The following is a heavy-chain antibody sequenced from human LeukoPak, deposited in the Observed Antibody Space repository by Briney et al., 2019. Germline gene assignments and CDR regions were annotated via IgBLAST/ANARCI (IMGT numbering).Heavy chain of an antibody. V-gene: IGHV1-2*02. D-gene: IGHD6-19*01. CDR3: ARFRTQWLVFDY. CDR2: INPNSGGT. J-gene: IGHJ4*02. Sequence: ASVKASCKASGYTFTGYYMHWVRQAPGQGLEWMGWINPNSGGTNYAQKFQGRVTMTRDTSISTAYMELSRLRSVDTAVYYCARFRTQWLVFDYWGQGTLVTVSS. CDR1: GYTFTGYY.